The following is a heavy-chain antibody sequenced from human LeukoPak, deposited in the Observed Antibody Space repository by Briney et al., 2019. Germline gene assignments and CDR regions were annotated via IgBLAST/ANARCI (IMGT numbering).Heavy chain of an antibody. Sequence: ASVKVSCKASGYTFTGYYMHWVRLAPGQGLEWMGWINPNTGNTKYAQNFQGRVTMTRDTSVSTGYMELSRLRPDDTAAYYCARYDDTSEVAFDIWGQGTMVTVSS. V-gene: IGHV1-2*02. CDR2: INPNTGNT. CDR3: ARYDDTSEVAFDI. CDR1: GYTFTGYY. D-gene: IGHD3-22*01. J-gene: IGHJ3*02.